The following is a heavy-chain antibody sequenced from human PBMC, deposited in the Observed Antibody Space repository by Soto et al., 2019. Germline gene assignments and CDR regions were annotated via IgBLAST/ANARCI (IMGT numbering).Heavy chain of an antibody. D-gene: IGHD6-19*01. CDR3: ARGAASSGWYYFDY. CDR2: ISSSSSYI. Sequence: GGSLRLSCAASGFTFSSYSMNWVRQAPGKGLEWVSSISSSSSYIYYADSVKGRFTISRDNAKNSLYLQMNSLRAEDTAVYYCARGAASSGWYYFDYWGQGTLVTVSS. V-gene: IGHV3-21*01. J-gene: IGHJ4*02. CDR1: GFTFSSYS.